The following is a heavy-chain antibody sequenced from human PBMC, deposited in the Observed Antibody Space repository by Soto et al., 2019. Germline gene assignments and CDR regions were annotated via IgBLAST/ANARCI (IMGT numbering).Heavy chain of an antibody. CDR3: ARDRSGSDLNWYFDL. V-gene: IGHV4-59*01. D-gene: IGHD3-22*01. J-gene: IGHJ2*01. CDR2: IYYSGST. CDR1: GGSISSYY. Sequence: QVQLQESGPGLVKPSETLSLTCTVSGGSISSYYWSWIRQPPAKGLEWIGYIYYSGSTNYNPSLKSRVTISVDTSKNQFSLKLSSVTAADTAVYYCARDRSGSDLNWYFDLWGRSTLVTVSS.